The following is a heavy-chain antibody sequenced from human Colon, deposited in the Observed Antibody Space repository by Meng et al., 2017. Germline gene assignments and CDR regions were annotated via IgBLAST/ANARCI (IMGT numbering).Heavy chain of an antibody. Sequence: QVQLVQSGSELRKPGASVKVSYKASGYSFTTVGINWVRQAPGQGLEWLGWINTNTQEPTYAQGFTGRYAFSLDTSVSTAYLQISSLESEDTAVYYCARKASGYSYSTNWGQGTLVTVSS. J-gene: IGHJ4*02. V-gene: IGHV7-4-1*02. D-gene: IGHD3-22*01. CDR3: ARKASGYSYSTN. CDR2: INTNTQEP. CDR1: GYSFTTVG.